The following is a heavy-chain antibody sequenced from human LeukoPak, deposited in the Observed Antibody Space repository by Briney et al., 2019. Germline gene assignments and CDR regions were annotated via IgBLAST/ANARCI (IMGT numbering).Heavy chain of an antibody. CDR1: GGSFSGYY. CDR3: AREFEVIAAAPGNWFDP. D-gene: IGHD6-13*01. V-gene: IGHV4-34*01. J-gene: IGHJ5*02. CDR2: INHSGST. Sequence: SETLSLTCAVYGGSFSGYYWSWIRQPPGKGLEWIGEINHSGSTNYNPSLKSRVTISVDTSKNQFSLKLSSVTAADTAVYYCAREFEVIAAAPGNWFDPWGQGTLVTVSS.